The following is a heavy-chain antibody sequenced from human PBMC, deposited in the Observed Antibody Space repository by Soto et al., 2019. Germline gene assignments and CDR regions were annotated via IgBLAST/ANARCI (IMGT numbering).Heavy chain of an antibody. CDR2: ISWNSNII. J-gene: IGHJ4*02. V-gene: IGHV3-9*01. Sequence: EVQLVESGGGLXXPGRSLXLSCAASGFTXXXXAMHWVRRVPGKGLEWVSSISWNSNIIGYADSVKGRFTISRDNAKNSLYLQMNSLRPEDTALYYCAKGGPDGFCSGGRCYFDYWGQGTLVTVSS. CDR3: AKGGPDGFCSGGRCYFDY. D-gene: IGHD2-15*01. CDR1: GFTXXXXA.